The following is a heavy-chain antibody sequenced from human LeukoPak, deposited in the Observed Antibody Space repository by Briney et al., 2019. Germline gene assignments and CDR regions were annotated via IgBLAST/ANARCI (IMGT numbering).Heavy chain of an antibody. D-gene: IGHD2-21*02. V-gene: IGHV1-2*02. Sequence: VASVKVSCKASGYTFTGYYMHWVRQAPGQGLEWMGWINPNSGGTNYAQKFQGRVTMTRDTSISTAYMELSRLRSDDTAVYYCARDQGYCGGDCYSWFDPWGQGTLVTVSS. CDR3: ARDQGYCGGDCYSWFDP. J-gene: IGHJ5*02. CDR1: GYTFTGYY. CDR2: INPNSGGT.